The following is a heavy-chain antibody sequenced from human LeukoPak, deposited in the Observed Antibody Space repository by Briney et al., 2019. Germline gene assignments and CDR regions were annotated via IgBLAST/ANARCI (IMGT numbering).Heavy chain of an antibody. CDR1: GDSISSYY. V-gene: IGHV4-4*07. J-gene: IGHJ6*03. CDR2: IYTSGST. Sequence: SETLSLTCTVSGDSISSYYWSWIRQPAGKGLEWIGRIYTSGSTSYNLSLKSRVTMSVDTSKNQFSLKLSSVTAADTAVYYCARDPQTTYYMDVWGKGTTVTVSS. CDR3: ARDPQTTYYMDV. D-gene: IGHD1-1*01.